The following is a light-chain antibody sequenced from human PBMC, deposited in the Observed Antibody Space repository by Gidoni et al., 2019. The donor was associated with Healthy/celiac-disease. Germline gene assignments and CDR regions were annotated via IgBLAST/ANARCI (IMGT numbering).Light chain of an antibody. CDR3: CSYAGSYTHVV. J-gene: IGLJ2*01. V-gene: IGLV2-11*01. Sequence: QSALTQPRSVSGSPGPSVTISCTGTSSDVGGYNYVPWYQQHPGKAPKLRIYDVRKRPSGVPDRFSGSKSGNTASLTIPGLQAEDEADYYCCSYAGSYTHVVFGGGTKLTVL. CDR2: DVR. CDR1: SSDVGGYNY.